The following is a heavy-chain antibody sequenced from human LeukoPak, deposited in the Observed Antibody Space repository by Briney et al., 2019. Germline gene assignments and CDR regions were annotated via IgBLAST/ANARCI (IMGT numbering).Heavy chain of an antibody. V-gene: IGHV4-4*07. CDR3: AIMHGYYDGSGFWVQ. D-gene: IGHD3-22*01. Sequence: SETLSLTCTVSGGSISSYYWSWIRQPAGKGLEWIGRIYTSGSTNYNPSLKSRVTMSVDTSKNQFSLKLSSVTAADTGVYYCAIMHGYYDGSGFWVQWGQGTLVTVSS. J-gene: IGHJ4*02. CDR1: GGSISSYY. CDR2: IYTSGST.